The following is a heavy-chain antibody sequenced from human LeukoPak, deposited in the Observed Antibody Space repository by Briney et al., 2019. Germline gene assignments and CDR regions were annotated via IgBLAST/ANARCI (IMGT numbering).Heavy chain of an antibody. D-gene: IGHD4-17*01. Sequence: GGSLRHSCAASGFTFSSYDMHWVRQAPEKGLEWVSAICTAGETYYPGAVKGGFTISTENTKNTSYCQRKSRRAGDTAVYYCARARYGDSYDYWGQGTLVTVSS. CDR1: GFTFSSYD. CDR2: ICTAGET. V-gene: IGHV3-13*04. CDR3: ARARYGDSYDY. J-gene: IGHJ4*02.